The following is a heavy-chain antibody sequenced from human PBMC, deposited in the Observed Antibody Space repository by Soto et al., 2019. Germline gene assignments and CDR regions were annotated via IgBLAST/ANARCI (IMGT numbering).Heavy chain of an antibody. CDR2: IYYSGST. CDR3: ARDRGSGWFDP. CDR1: GGSISSSSYY. V-gene: IGHV4-39*07. J-gene: IGHJ5*02. Sequence: SETLSLTCTVSGGSISSSSYYRGWIRQPPGKGLEWIGSIYYSGSTYYNPSLKSRVTISVDRSKNQFSLKLSSVTAADTAVYYCARDRGSGWFDPWGQGTLVTVSS. D-gene: IGHD3-10*01.